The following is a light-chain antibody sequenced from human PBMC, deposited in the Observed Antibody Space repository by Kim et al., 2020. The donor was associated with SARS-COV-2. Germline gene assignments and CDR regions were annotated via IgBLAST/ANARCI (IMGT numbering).Light chain of an antibody. V-gene: IGKV3-20*01. CDR2: GSS. J-gene: IGKJ4*01. CDR3: HQYGGSPFT. CDR1: QSVSSTY. Sequence: PGEGATLSCRASQSVSSTYLAWYQQKPGQAPRLLIYGSSDRATGIPDRFSGSGFGTDFTLTISRLEPEDFAVYYCHQYGGSPFTFGGGTKVDIK.